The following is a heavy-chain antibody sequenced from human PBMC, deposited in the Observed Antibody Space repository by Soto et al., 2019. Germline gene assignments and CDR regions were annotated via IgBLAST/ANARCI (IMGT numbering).Heavy chain of an antibody. CDR1: GYSFTSHW. J-gene: IGHJ6*02. CDR3: ARRLSGPKEEYNAYYFYGLDV. D-gene: IGHD1-1*01. CDR2: IDPSNSYT. V-gene: IGHV5-10-1*01. Sequence: GESLKISCQGPGYSFTSHWITWVRQTPGKGLEWMGRIDPSNSYTNYSPSFQGHVAISIDRSISTAYLQWSSLEASDTAIYYCARRLSGPKEEYNAYYFYGLDVWGQGTTVTVSS.